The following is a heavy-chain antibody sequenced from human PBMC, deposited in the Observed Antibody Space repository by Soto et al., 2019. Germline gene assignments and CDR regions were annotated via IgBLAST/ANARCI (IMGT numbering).Heavy chain of an antibody. J-gene: IGHJ5*02. CDR2: VYYSGST. V-gene: IGHV4-39*01. CDR1: GGSISSSSYY. CDR3: ARHNYVYVWGSYRSKEGYNNLFGP. D-gene: IGHD3-16*02. Sequence: SETLSLTCTVSGGSISSSSYYWGWIRQHPGKGLEWIGSVYYSGSTYYNPSLKSRVTISVDTSKNQFSLKQSSVTAADTAVYDCARHNYVYVWGSYRSKEGYNNLFGPWGQGTLVTIS.